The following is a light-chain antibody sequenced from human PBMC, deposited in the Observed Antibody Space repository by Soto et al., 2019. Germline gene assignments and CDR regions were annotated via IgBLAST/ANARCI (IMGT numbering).Light chain of an antibody. J-gene: IGKJ5*01. CDR3: QQLNSYPIT. CDR1: QTISSW. Sequence: DIQMTQSPSTLSGSVGDRVTITCRASQTISSWLAWYQQKPGKAPKRLIYKASTLKSGVPSRFSGSGSGTEFALTISSLQPDDFATYYCQQLNSYPITFGQGTRLEIK. CDR2: KAS. V-gene: IGKV1-5*03.